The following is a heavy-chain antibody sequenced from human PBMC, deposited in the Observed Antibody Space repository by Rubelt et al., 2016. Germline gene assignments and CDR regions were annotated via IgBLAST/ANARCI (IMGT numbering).Heavy chain of an antibody. J-gene: IGHJ4*02. V-gene: IGHV4-31*03. CDR3: ARDPGQGVYYFDY. CDR1: GGSISSGGYY. Sequence: QVQLQESGPGLVKPSQTLSLTCTVSGGSISSGGYYWSWIRQHPGKGLEWIGEINHSGNTNSNPSLKSRVTISVDTSKHKFALKLSSVTAAATAVYYGARDPGQGVYYFDYWGQGTLVTVSS. CDR2: INHSGNT.